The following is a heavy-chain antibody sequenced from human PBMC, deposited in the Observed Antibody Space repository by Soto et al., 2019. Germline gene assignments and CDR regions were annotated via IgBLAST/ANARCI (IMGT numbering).Heavy chain of an antibody. Sequence: GASVKVSCKAPGGNFSSNGIRWVRQAPGQGLELMGGIIPTFGTTNYAHKFRGRVTITADESTGTAYMELSSLRSDDTAVYYCAGASDSTWYNWLEPWGQGTLVTVSS. J-gene: IGHJ5*02. D-gene: IGHD5-18*01. CDR3: AGASDSTWYNWLEP. CDR1: GGNFSSNG. V-gene: IGHV1-69*13. CDR2: IIPTFGTT.